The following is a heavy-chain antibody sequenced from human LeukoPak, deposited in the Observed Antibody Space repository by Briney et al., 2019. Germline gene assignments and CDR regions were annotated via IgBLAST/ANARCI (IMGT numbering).Heavy chain of an antibody. V-gene: IGHV3-30*02. D-gene: IGHD6-19*01. CDR3: ASLYSSGWYNYFDF. Sequence: PGGSLRLSCAASGFTFSSYGMHWVRQAPGKGLEWVAFIRYDGSNKYYADSVKGRFTISRDNSKNTLYLQMNSLRAEDTAVYYCASLYSSGWYNYFDFWGQGTLVTVSS. CDR1: GFTFSSYG. CDR2: IRYDGSNK. J-gene: IGHJ4*02.